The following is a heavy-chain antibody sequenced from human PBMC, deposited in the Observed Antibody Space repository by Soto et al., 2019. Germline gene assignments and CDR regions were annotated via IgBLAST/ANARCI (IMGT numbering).Heavy chain of an antibody. Sequence: QVQLQQWGAGLLKPSETLSLTCAVYGGSFSGYYWSWIRQPPGKGLEWIGEINHSGSTNYNPSLKSRVTISVDTSKNQFSLKLSSVTAADTAVYYCARESPGRRYGDYWGQGTLVTVSS. CDR2: INHSGST. CDR3: ARESPGRRYGDY. J-gene: IGHJ4*02. V-gene: IGHV4-34*01. D-gene: IGHD3-10*01. CDR1: GGSFSGYY.